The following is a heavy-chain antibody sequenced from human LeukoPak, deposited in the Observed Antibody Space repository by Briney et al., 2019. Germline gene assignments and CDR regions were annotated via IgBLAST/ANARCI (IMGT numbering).Heavy chain of an antibody. CDR2: VIDSVRT. Sequence: SETLSLTCTVSGASISSHYWSWLRRPPGKGLEWIGYVIDSVRTKDNPSLQSRLTLSADTSKNEFSLRLSSVTAADTAVYYCATIKHGQIFGYFDFWGQGIKVTVSS. V-gene: IGHV4-59*11. D-gene: IGHD3-16*01. CDR1: GASISSHY. CDR3: ATIKHGQIFGYFDF. J-gene: IGHJ4*02.